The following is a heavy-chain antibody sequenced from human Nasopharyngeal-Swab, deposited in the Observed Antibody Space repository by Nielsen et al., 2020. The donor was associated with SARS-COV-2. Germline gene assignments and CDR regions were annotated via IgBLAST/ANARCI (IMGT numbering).Heavy chain of an antibody. J-gene: IGHJ3*02. V-gene: IGHV5-51*01. Sequence: GESLKISCKGSGSRFISYWIGWVRQMPGKGLEWMGIIYPGDSDTTYSPSFQGQVTISADKSINTAYLQWSSLTASDTAMYYCARTAIEGGYYRGDAFDIWGQGTMVTVSS. D-gene: IGHD3-22*01. CDR3: ARTAIEGGYYRGDAFDI. CDR1: GSRFISYW. CDR2: IYPGDSDT.